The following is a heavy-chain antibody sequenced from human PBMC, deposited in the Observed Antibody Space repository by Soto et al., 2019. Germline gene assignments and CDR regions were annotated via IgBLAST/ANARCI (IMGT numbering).Heavy chain of an antibody. Sequence: SETLSLTCTVSGGSISSYYWSWIRQPPGKGLEWIGYIYYSGSTNYNPSLKSRVTISVDTSKNQFSLKLSSVTAADTAVYYCARSYGSGSYIRGNWFDPWGQGTLVTVSS. CDR3: ARSYGSGSYIRGNWFDP. CDR2: IYYSGST. V-gene: IGHV4-59*01. CDR1: GGSISSYY. J-gene: IGHJ5*02. D-gene: IGHD3-10*01.